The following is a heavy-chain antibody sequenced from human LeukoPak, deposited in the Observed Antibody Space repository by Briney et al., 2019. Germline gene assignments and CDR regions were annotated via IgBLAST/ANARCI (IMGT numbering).Heavy chain of an antibody. CDR2: IYYSGST. J-gene: IGHJ4*02. V-gene: IGHV4-30-4*01. D-gene: IGHD3-22*01. CDR3: ASSTLHYYDSSGYNY. CDR1: GGSISSGDYY. Sequence: TSETLSLTCTVSGGSISSGDYYWSWIRQPPGKGLEWIGYIYYSGSTYYNPSLKSRVTISVDTSKNQFSLKLSSVTAADTAVYYCASSTLHYYDSSGYNYWGQGTLATVSS.